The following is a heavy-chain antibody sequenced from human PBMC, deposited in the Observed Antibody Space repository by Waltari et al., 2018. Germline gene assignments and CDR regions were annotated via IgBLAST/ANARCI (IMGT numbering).Heavy chain of an antibody. CDR3: ARDLSTSSLFYWFDP. Sequence: QVQLVQSGAEVRKPGASVKVSCKASGYTLTGHYIHWVRQAPGQGLEWMGWLNPTTGGTKYAQKFQGRVTMTRDTSISTAYMELSNVTSDDTAVYYCARDLSTSSLFYWFDPWGQGSLVTVSS. J-gene: IGHJ5*02. CDR2: LNPTTGGT. D-gene: IGHD2-2*01. V-gene: IGHV1-2*02. CDR1: GYTLTGHY.